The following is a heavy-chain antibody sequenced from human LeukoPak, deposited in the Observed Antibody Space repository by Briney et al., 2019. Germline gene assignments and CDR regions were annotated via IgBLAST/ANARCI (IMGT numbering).Heavy chain of an antibody. J-gene: IGHJ4*02. CDR1: GFTFSSYA. Sequence: GGSLRLSCAASGFTFSSYAINWVRQAPGKGLEWVSSIIGIGDRTYYTDSVRGRFTISRDNSRNTLYLQMNSLRAEDTALYFCAKEGSLSLDYWGQGTLVTVSS. V-gene: IGHV3-23*01. CDR2: IIGIGDRT. CDR3: AKEGSLSLDY.